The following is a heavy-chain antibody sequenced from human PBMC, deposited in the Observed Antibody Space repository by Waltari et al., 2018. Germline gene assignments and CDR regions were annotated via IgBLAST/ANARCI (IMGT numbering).Heavy chain of an antibody. CDR3: AREGRYSYGSPPFDY. CDR1: GFTFDDYA. V-gene: IGHV3-9*01. CDR2: ISWNSGSI. D-gene: IGHD5-18*01. Sequence: EVQLVESGGGLVQPGRSLRLSCAASGFTFDDYAMHWVRQAPGKGLEWVSGISWNSGSIGYADSVKGRFTISRDNAKNSLYLQMNSLRAEDTAVYYCAREGRYSYGSPPFDYWGQGTLVTVSS. J-gene: IGHJ4*02.